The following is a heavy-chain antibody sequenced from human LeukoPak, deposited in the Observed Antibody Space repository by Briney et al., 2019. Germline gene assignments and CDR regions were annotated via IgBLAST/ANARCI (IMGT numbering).Heavy chain of an antibody. CDR3: AKGVVAATNAAYYGMDV. V-gene: IGHV3-30*18. CDR1: GFTFSNYG. D-gene: IGHD2-15*01. Sequence: GGSPRLSFAASGFTFSNYGMPWGRPAPGKGLGWVAVISYDESDKYYADSVKGRFTISRDNSKNTLYLQMNSLRPEDTAVYYCAKGVVAATNAAYYGMDVWGQGTTVTVSS. CDR2: ISYDESDK. J-gene: IGHJ6*02.